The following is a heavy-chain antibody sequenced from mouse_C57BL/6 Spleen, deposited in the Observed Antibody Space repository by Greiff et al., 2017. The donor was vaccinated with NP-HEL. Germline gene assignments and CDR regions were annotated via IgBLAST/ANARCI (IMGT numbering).Heavy chain of an antibody. CDR2: IYPGDGDT. V-gene: IGHV1-82*01. J-gene: IGHJ1*03. D-gene: IGHD3-3*01. CDR1: GYAFSSSW. Sequence: QVQLQQSGPELVKPGASVKISCKASGYAFSSSWMNWVKQRPGKGLEWIGRIYPGDGDTNYNGKFKGKATLTADKSSSTAYMQLSSLTSEDSAVYFCARRRRDLDGYIDVWGTGTTVTVSS. CDR3: ARRRRDLDGYIDV.